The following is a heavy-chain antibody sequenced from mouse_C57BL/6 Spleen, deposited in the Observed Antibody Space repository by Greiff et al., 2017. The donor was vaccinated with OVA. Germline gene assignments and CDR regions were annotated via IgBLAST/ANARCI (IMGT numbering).Heavy chain of an antibody. V-gene: IGHV3-6*01. CDR2: ISYDGSN. D-gene: IGHD1-2*01. CDR3: ARRIITTDYFDY. CDR1: GYSITSGYY. Sequence: EVKLQESGPGLVKPSQSLSLTCSVTGYSITSGYYWNWIRQFPGNKLEWMGYISYDGSNNYNPSLKNRISITRDPSKNQFFLKLNSVTTEDTATYYCARRIITTDYFDYWGQGTTLTVSS. J-gene: IGHJ2*01.